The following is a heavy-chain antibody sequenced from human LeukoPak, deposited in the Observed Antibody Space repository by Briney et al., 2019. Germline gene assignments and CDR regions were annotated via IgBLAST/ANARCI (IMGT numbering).Heavy chain of an antibody. J-gene: IGHJ4*02. CDR1: GGSISCVGYS. Sequence: TLSLTCAVAGGSISCVGYSWGWIRQPPGRGLEWIGYIYQNGSTYDNPSIKSRVTISVDRSKNQFSLKLSSVTAADTAVYYCAKDSSHWGQGTLVTVSS. CDR2: IYQNGST. CDR3: AKDSSH. D-gene: IGHD2-15*01. V-gene: IGHV4-30-2*01.